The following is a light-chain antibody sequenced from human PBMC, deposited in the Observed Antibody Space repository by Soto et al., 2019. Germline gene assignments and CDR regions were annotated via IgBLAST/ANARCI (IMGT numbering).Light chain of an antibody. CDR2: EVT. CDR3: TSFAGNFNVV. V-gene: IGLV2-8*01. CDR1: SSDIGGYNY. J-gene: IGLJ2*01. Sequence: QSALTQPPSASGSPGQSVTISCTGTSSDIGGYNYVSWYQQPPGKAPKLMINEVTKRPSGVPDRFSGSKSGNTASLTVSGLQAEDEADYYCTSFAGNFNVVFGGGTKLTVL.